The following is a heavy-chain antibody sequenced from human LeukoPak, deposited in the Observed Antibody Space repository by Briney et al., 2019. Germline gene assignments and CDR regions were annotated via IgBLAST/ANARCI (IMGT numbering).Heavy chain of an antibody. CDR3: ARKGYSYAYYYMDV. CDR2: IYYSGST. J-gene: IGHJ6*03. D-gene: IGHD5-18*01. V-gene: IGHV4-59*01. CDR1: GGSISSYY. Sequence: PSETLSLTCTVSGGSISSYYWSWIRQPPGKGLERIGYIYYSGSTNYNPSLKSRVTISVDTSKNQFSLKLSSVTAADTAVYYCARKGYSYAYYYMDVWGKGTTVTVSS.